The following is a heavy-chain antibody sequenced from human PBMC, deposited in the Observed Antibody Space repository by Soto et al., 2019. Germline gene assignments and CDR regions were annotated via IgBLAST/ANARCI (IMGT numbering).Heavy chain of an antibody. CDR1: GGSFTSNNW. CDR3: ASRDLGTSVDY. V-gene: IGHV4-4*02. Sequence: QVQLQESGPGLVKPSGTLSLTCAVSGGSFTSNNWWTWVRQPPGQGLEWIGEIYRTGSTNYNPSLKSRVTISLDKSEKQISLKVTSLTAADTAVYYCASRDLGTSVDYWGQVTLVSVSS. CDR2: IYRTGST. J-gene: IGHJ4*02. D-gene: IGHD1-7*01.